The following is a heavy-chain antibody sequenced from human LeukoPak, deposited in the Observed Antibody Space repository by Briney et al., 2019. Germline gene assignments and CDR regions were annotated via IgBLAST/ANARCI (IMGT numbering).Heavy chain of an antibody. CDR1: GGPIRSYY. CDR2: IYYSGST. J-gene: IGHJ3*02. CDR3: ARVLYYYDSSGYYYDAFDI. D-gene: IGHD3-22*01. V-gene: IGHV4-59*01. Sequence: KPSETLSLTCTVSGGPIRSYYWIDIPQPPGRAREDRGYIYYSGSTNYNPSLKSRVTISVDTSKNQFSLKLSSVTAADTAVYYCARVLYYYDSSGYYYDAFDIWGQGTMVTVPS.